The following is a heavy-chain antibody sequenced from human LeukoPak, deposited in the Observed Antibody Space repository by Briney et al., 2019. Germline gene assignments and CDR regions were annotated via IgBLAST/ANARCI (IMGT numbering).Heavy chain of an antibody. CDR3: AREDTANTDDAFDI. V-gene: IGHV4-59*12. CDR2: IYYSGST. D-gene: IGHD2-21*02. CDR1: GGSISSYY. J-gene: IGHJ3*02. Sequence: SETLSLTCTVSGGSISSYYWSWIRQPSGKGLEWIGYIYYSGSTNYNPSLKSRVTISVDTSKNQFSLKLSSVTAANTSVYYCAREDTANTDDAFDIWGQGTMVTVSS.